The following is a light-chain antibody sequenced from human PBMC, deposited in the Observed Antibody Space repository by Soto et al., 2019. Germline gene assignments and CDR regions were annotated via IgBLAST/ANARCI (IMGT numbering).Light chain of an antibody. CDR3: QQYGSSPPAYT. CDR2: AAS. V-gene: IGKV3-20*01. CDR1: QSVSSSY. Sequence: EIVLTQSPGTLSLSPGERATLSCRASQSVSSSYLAWYQQKPGQAPRLVIYAASSRATGIPDRFSGSGSGTDFTLTISRLEPEDFAVYFCQQYGSSPPAYTFGGGTKVEIK. J-gene: IGKJ4*01.